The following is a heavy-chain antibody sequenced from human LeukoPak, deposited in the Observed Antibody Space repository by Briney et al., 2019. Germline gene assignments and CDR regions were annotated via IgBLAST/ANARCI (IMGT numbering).Heavy chain of an antibody. V-gene: IGHV4-34*01. CDR2: INHSGST. CDR1: GGSFSGYY. Sequence: SETLSLTCAVYGGSFSGYYWSWIRQPPGKGLEWIGEINHSGSTNYNPSLKSRVTISVGTSKNQFSLKLSSVTAADTAVYYCARLNYGSPAFDIWGQGTMVTVSS. J-gene: IGHJ3*02. D-gene: IGHD1-7*01. CDR3: ARLNYGSPAFDI.